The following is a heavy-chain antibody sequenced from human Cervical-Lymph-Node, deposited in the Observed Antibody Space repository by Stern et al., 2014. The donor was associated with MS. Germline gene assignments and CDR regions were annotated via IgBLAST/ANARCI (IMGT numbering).Heavy chain of an antibody. CDR2: IYYSGST. J-gene: IGHJ5*02. V-gene: IGHV4-30-4*01. D-gene: IGHD2-2*01. Sequence: QVQLQESGPGLVKPSPTLSLTCTVSGGSISSGDYYWSWFRQPPGKGLEWIGYIYYSGSTYYKPSLKGRVTVSVDTSKNQFSLKLSSVTDADTAVYYCASANCSSTSCPNWFDPWGQGTLVTVSS. CDR3: ASANCSSTSCPNWFDP. CDR1: GGSISSGDYY.